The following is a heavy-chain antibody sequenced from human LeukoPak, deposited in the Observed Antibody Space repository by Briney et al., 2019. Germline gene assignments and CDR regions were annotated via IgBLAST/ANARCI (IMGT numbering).Heavy chain of an antibody. J-gene: IGHJ4*02. D-gene: IGHD3-10*01. CDR3: ARVNGGSGSYLDY. CDR2: IYYSGST. Sequence: SQTLSLTCTVSGGSISSGDYYWSWIRQPPGKGLEWIGYIYYSGSTYYNPSLKSRVTISVDTSKNQFSLKLSSVTAADTAVYYCARVNGGSGSYLDYWGQGTLVTVSS. CDR1: GGSISSGDYY. V-gene: IGHV4-30-4*08.